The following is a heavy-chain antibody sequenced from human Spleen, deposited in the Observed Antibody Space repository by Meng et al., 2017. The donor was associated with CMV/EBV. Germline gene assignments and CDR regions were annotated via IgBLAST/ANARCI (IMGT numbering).Heavy chain of an antibody. Sequence: GGSLRLSCAASGFTFSTYAMTWVRQAPGKGLEWVSTTGGSAGQTYYADSVKGRFTISRDNARDTLYLQMNSLRAEDTAVYYCARVEQQWLVPDYWGQGTLVTVSS. V-gene: IGHV3-23*01. CDR2: TGGSAGQT. D-gene: IGHD6-19*01. CDR3: ARVEQQWLVPDY. J-gene: IGHJ4*02. CDR1: GFTFSTYA.